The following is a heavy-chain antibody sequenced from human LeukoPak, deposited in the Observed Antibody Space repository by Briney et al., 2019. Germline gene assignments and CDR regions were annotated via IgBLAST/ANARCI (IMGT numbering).Heavy chain of an antibody. CDR2: ISGGGGST. CDR1: GFTFSNYA. Sequence: GGSLRLSCAASGFTFSNYAMSWVRQAPGKGLEWVSTISGGGGSTYYADSVKGRFTISRDNAKNSLYLQMNSLRAEDTAVYYCARGGYSNANKFYYYGMDVWGQGTTVTV. V-gene: IGHV3-23*01. CDR3: ARGGYSNANKFYYYGMDV. J-gene: IGHJ6*02. D-gene: IGHD4-11*01.